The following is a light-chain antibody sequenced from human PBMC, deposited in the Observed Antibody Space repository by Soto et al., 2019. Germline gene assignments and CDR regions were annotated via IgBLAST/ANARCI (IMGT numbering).Light chain of an antibody. V-gene: IGKV3-15*01. J-gene: IGKJ1*01. CDR3: QQYNNWPQT. Sequence: EMVMTQSPATLSVSPGERATLSCRASQSVSSNLAWYQQKPGQAPRLLIYGASTRATGIPARFSGSGSGTEFTLTISSLQSEDFAEYHCQQYNNWPQTFGQGTKVDI. CDR1: QSVSSN. CDR2: GAS.